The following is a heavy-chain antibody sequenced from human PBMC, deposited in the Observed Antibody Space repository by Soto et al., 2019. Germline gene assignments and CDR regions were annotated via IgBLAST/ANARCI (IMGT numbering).Heavy chain of an antibody. CDR2: MNPNSGNT. CDR3: ARDYGVPGENYYYYGMDV. Sequence: VASVKVSCKASGYTFTSYDINWVRQATGQGLEWMGWMNPNSGNTGYAQKFQGRVTMTRNTSISTAYMELSSLRSEDTAVYYCARDYGVPGENYYYYGMDVWGQGTTVTVSS. V-gene: IGHV1-8*01. J-gene: IGHJ6*02. CDR1: GYTFTSYD. D-gene: IGHD4-17*01.